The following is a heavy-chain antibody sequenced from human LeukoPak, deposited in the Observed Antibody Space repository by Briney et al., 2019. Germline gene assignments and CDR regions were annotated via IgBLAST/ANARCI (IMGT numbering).Heavy chain of an antibody. CDR1: GYTFSGYA. D-gene: IGHD5-24*01. CDR3: ARGIWSATRVDYYLDN. Sequence: ASVKVSCKASGYTFSGYAIHWVRQAPGQRFEWMGWINAGNGHTKYSQNFQGRVTIARDSSANIVYMDVSSLTSEDTAVYYCARGIWSATRVDYYLDNWGRGTLVTVSS. V-gene: IGHV1-3*01. J-gene: IGHJ4*02. CDR2: INAGNGHT.